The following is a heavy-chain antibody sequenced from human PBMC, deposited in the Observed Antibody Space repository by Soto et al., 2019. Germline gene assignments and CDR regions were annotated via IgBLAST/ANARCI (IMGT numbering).Heavy chain of an antibody. CDR2: INPSGGST. Sequence: ASVKVSCKASGYTFTSYYMHWVRQAPGQGLEWMGIINPSGGSTSYAQKFQGRVTMTRDTSTSTVYMELSSLRCEDTAVYYCARDTEPYYYDSSGYHLYYFDYWGQGTLVTVSS. D-gene: IGHD3-22*01. CDR1: GYTFTSYY. J-gene: IGHJ4*02. V-gene: IGHV1-46*01. CDR3: ARDTEPYYYDSSGYHLYYFDY.